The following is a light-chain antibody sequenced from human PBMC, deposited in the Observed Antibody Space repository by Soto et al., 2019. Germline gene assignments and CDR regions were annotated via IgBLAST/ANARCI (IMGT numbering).Light chain of an antibody. CDR1: QTVFSNY. J-gene: IGKJ1*01. Sequence: EIVLTQSPGTLSLSPGERATLPCRTTQTVFSNYIGWYQQKPGQAPRRVIYGASTRATDIPDRFSGSGSGTDFTLTISRLEPEDFAVYYCQQYVTSPWAFGQGTKVDIK. CDR2: GAS. CDR3: QQYVTSPWA. V-gene: IGKV3-20*01.